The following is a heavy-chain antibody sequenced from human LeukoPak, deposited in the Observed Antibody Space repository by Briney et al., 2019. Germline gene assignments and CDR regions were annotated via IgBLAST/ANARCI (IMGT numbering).Heavy chain of an antibody. CDR3: ARSGMASFDY. Sequence: GRCLRLSRAASGFTFSSSWMSWVRHAPGEGRGCVANIKEDGSENYYVDSVKGRFTISRDNAKNSLYLQMNCLTAEDTAVYYCARSGMASFDYWGQGTLVTVSS. J-gene: IGHJ4*02. V-gene: IGHV3-7*01. CDR1: GFTFSSSW. CDR2: IKEDGSEN. D-gene: IGHD6-13*01.